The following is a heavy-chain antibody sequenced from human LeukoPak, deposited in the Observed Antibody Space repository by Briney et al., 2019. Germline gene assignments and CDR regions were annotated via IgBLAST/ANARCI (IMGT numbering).Heavy chain of an antibody. CDR1: GGTFSSYA. D-gene: IGHD5-12*01. CDR3: AREGSGSDAFDI. CDR2: IIPVFGTA. J-gene: IGHJ3*02. Sequence: SVKVSCKASGGTFSSYAISWVRQAPGQGLEWMGGIIPVFGTANYAQKFQGRVTITADKSTSTAYMELSSLRSEDTAVYYCAREGSGSDAFDIWGQGTMVTVSS. V-gene: IGHV1-69*06.